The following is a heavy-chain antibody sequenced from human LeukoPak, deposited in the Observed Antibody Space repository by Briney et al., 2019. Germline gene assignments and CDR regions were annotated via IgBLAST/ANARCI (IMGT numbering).Heavy chain of an antibody. CDR3: ARDHNYGGYSCCEMDV. D-gene: IGHD5-18*01. CDR1: GFTFDDYG. V-gene: IGHV3-20*04. J-gene: IGHJ6*04. CDR2: INWNGGST. Sequence: GGSVRLSCAASGFTFDDYGMSWVRQAPGKGLEWVSGINWNGGSTGYADSVKGRFTISRDNAKNSLYLQMNSLRAEDTALYYCARDHNYGGYSCCEMDVSGKGTTVTVSS.